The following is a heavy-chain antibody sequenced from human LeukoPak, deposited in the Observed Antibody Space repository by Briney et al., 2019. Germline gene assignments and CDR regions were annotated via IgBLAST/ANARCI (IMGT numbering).Heavy chain of an antibody. D-gene: IGHD6-13*01. Sequence: GEPLKISCKTSGYSLAIYWIGWVCQMPGEGLEWMGIIYLGDSDTRYSPSFQGQVTISADKSISTAYLQWGSLKASDTAIYYCATGGQQLAYFDYWGQGTLVTVSS. J-gene: IGHJ4*02. CDR1: GYSLAIYW. CDR3: ATGGQQLAYFDY. V-gene: IGHV5-51*01. CDR2: IYLGDSDT.